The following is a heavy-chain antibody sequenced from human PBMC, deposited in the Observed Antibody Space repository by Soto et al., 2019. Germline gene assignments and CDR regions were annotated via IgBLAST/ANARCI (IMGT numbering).Heavy chain of an antibody. V-gene: IGHV1-69*05. D-gene: IGHD3-10*01. J-gene: IGHJ6*02. Sequence: QVQLVQSGAEVKKTGSSVKVSCKAYGGTFSSYAISWVRQAPGQGLEWMGGIIPIFGTENYAQKFQGRVTITTYESTSSAYRELSSLRSDDTALYYCATGPRYYCMDVWGQGTTVTVSS. CDR1: GGTFSSYA. CDR3: ATGPRYYCMDV. CDR2: IIPIFGTE.